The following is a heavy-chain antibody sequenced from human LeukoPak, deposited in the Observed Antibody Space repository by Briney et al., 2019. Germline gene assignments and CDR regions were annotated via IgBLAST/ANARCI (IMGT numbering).Heavy chain of an antibody. CDR3: ARDRYCSSTSCYPKRRFDS. J-gene: IGHJ5*01. CDR1: GYTFTSYG. D-gene: IGHD2-2*01. V-gene: IGHV1-18*01. Sequence: ASVKVSRKASGYTFTSYGISWVRQAPGQGLEWMGWISAYNGNTNYAQKLQGRVTMTTDTSTSTAYMELRSLRSDDTAVYYCARDRYCSSTSCYPKRRFDSWGQGTLVTVSS. CDR2: ISAYNGNT.